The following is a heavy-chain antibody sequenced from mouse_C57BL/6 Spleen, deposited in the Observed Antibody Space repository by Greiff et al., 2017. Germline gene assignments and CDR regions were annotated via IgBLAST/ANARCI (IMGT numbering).Heavy chain of an antibody. CDR3: TRGWFAY. CDR1: GYTFTDYE. J-gene: IGHJ3*01. V-gene: IGHV1-15*01. Sequence: VQVVESGAELVRPGASVTLSCKASGYTFTDYEMHWVKQTPVHGLEWIGAIDPETGGTAYNQKFKGKAILTADKSSSTAYMELLSLTSEDSAVYYCTRGWFAYWGQGTLVTVSA. CDR2: IDPETGGT.